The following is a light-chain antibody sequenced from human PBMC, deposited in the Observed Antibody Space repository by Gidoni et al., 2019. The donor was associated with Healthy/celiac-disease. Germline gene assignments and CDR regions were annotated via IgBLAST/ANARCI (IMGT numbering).Light chain of an antibody. CDR1: QSVSSFY. Sequence: VLTQSPGTLPLSPGERATLSCRASQSVSSFYLAWYQQKPGQAPRLLIYGASSRATGIPDRFSGSGSGTDFTLTISRLEPEDFAVYYCQQYGSSPHTFGEGTKVEIK. J-gene: IGKJ4*01. CDR3: QQYGSSPHT. V-gene: IGKV3-20*01. CDR2: GAS.